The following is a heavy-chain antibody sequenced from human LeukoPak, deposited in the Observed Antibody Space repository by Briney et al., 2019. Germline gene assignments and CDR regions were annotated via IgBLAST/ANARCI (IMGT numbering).Heavy chain of an antibody. CDR3: ARDGMDTAIN. CDR1: GFSFSDSF. J-gene: IGHJ4*02. CDR2: IFSSGSHI. V-gene: IGHV3-11*01. D-gene: IGHD5-18*01. Sequence: GGSLRLSCAASGFSFSDSFMGWIRQPPGKGLEWISYIFSSGSHIYYADSVKGRFTISRDNAKSSLYLQMNSLRVEDTAVYYCARDGMDTAINWGQGTLVTVSS.